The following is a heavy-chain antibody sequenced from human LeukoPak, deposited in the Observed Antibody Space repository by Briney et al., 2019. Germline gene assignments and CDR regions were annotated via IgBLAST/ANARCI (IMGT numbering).Heavy chain of an antibody. J-gene: IGHJ4*02. V-gene: IGHV3-23*01. CDR2: ISGSGDNT. CDR1: GFGFSNYA. Sequence: GGSLRLSCAASGFGFSNYAMSWVRQAPGTGLEWVSGISGSGDNTYYADSVKGRFTISRDNSKNTLYLQMNGLTDEDTAIYYCAKKWGVGTTTLDYFDYWGQGTLVTVSS. D-gene: IGHD1-26*01. CDR3: AKKWGVGTTTLDYFDY.